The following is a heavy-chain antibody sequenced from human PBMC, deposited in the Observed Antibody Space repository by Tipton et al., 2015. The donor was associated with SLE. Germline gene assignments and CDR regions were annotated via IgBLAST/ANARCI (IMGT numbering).Heavy chain of an antibody. J-gene: IGHJ5*02. V-gene: IGHV4-61*09. CDR1: GGSISSGSYY. CDR2: IYTSGST. D-gene: IGHD1-1*01. Sequence: TLSLTCTVSGGSISSGSYYWSWIRQPAGKGLEWIGYIYTSGSTNYNPSLKSRVTISVDTSKNQFSLKLSSVTAADTAVYYCASEGATRPTNWFDPWGQGTLVTVSS. CDR3: ASEGATRPTNWFDP.